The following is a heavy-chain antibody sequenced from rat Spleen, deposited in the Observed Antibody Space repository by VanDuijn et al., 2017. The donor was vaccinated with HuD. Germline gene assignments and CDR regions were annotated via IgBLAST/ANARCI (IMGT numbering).Heavy chain of an antibody. V-gene: IGHV5-17*01. CDR3: ARLGTEAIGNWFSY. D-gene: IGHD1-11*01. Sequence: EVQLVASDGGLVQPGRSLKFSCAASGFTFSDYAMAWVRQAPKKGLEWVATISSEGRSSYYRDSVKGRFTISRDSAKSTLYLQMDSLRSEDTATYYCARLGTEAIGNWFSYWGQGTLVTVSS. CDR1: GFTFSDYA. CDR2: ISSEGRSS. J-gene: IGHJ3*01.